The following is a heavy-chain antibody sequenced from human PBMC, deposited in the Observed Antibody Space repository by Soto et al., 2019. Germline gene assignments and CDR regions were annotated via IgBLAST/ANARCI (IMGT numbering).Heavy chain of an antibody. CDR2: ISSSSSYI. CDR3: ARDSIVLMVYANIFYY. J-gene: IGHJ4*02. CDR1: GFTFSSYS. V-gene: IGHV3-21*01. D-gene: IGHD2-8*01. Sequence: GGSLRLSCAASGFTFSSYSMNWVRQAPGKGLEWVSSISSSSSYIYYADSVKGRFTISRDNAKNSLYLQMNSLRAEDTAVYYCARDSIVLMVYANIFYYWGQGTLVTVSS.